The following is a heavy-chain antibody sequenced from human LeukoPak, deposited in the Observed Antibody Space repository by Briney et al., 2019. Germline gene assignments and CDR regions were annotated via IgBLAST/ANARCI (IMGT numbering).Heavy chain of an antibody. CDR3: ARDRRYCSGGSCYYYYYMDV. CDR1: GFTFSSYE. CDR2: ISSSGSTI. D-gene: IGHD2-15*01. V-gene: IGHV3-48*03. Sequence: PGGSLRLSCAASGFTFSSYEMNWVRQAPGKGLEWVSYISSSGSTIYYADSVKGRFTISRDNAKNSLYLQMNSLRAEDTAVYYCARDRRYCSGGSCYYYYYMDVWGKGTTVTVSS. J-gene: IGHJ6*03.